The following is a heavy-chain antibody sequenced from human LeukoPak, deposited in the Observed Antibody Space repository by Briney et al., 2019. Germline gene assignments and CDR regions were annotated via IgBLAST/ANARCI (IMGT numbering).Heavy chain of an antibody. CDR3: TTSYGGFFDY. V-gene: IGHV3-15*01. CDR2: IKSKTGGGTT. D-gene: IGHD4-23*01. CDR1: GFTFSNAW. Sequence: PGRSVRLSCVASGFTFSNAWMNSVRQAPGKGLEWVGRIKSKTGGGTTDYAAPVKGRFTISRDDSKNTLYLQMNSLKTEDTAVYYCTTSYGGFFDYWGQGTLVTVSS. J-gene: IGHJ4*02.